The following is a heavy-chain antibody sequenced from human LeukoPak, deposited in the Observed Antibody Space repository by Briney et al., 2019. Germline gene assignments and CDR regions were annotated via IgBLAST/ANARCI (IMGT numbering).Heavy chain of an antibody. CDR1: GGSISSSSYY. Sequence: PSETLSLTCTVSGGSISSSSYYWGWIRQPPGKGLEWIGSIYYSGSTYYNPSLKSRVTISVDTSKNQFSLKLSSVTAADTAVYYCARVSGGYDIDASAFDIWGQGTMVTVSS. CDR3: ARVSGGYDIDASAFDI. J-gene: IGHJ3*02. D-gene: IGHD5-12*01. CDR2: IYYSGST. V-gene: IGHV4-39*07.